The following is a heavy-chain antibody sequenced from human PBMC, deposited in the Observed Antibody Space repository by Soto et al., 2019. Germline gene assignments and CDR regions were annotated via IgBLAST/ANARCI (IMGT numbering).Heavy chain of an antibody. D-gene: IGHD3-3*01. CDR1: GYTLTELS. Sequence: ASVKVSCKVSGYTLTELSMHWVRQAPGQGLEWMGIINPSGGSTSYAQKFQGRVTMTRDTSTSTVYMELSSLRSEDTAVYYCARAVYDFWSGYPDYWGQGTLVTVSS. J-gene: IGHJ4*02. CDR2: INPSGGST. V-gene: IGHV1-46*01. CDR3: ARAVYDFWSGYPDY.